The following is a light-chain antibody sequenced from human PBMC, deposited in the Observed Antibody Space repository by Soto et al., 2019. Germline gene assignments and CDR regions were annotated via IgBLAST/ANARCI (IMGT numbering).Light chain of an antibody. J-gene: IGLJ2*01. V-gene: IGLV1-40*01. CDR2: GNS. CDR3: QSYDRSLSRG. CDR1: SSNIGAGYD. Sequence: QSVLTQPPSVSGAPGQRVTISCTGSSSNIGAGYDVHWYQQLPGTAPKLLIYGNSNRPSGVPDRFSGSKSGTSASLAITGLQAEDEADYYCQSYDRSLSRGFGGGTKLTVL.